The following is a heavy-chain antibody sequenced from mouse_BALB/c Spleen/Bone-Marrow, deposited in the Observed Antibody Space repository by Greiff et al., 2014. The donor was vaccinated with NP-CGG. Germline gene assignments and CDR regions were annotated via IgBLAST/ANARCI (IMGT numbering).Heavy chain of an antibody. D-gene: IGHD1-2*01. V-gene: IGHV1S81*02. Sequence: QVQLQQSGAELVKPGASVKLSCKASGYTFTSYWMHWVKLRPGQGLEWIGEINPSNGRTNYNEKFKSKATLTVDKSSSTAYMQLSSLTSEDSAVYYCARYATATYWFAYWGQGTLVTVSA. CDR3: ARYATATYWFAY. CDR1: GYTFTSYW. J-gene: IGHJ3*01. CDR2: INPSNGRT.